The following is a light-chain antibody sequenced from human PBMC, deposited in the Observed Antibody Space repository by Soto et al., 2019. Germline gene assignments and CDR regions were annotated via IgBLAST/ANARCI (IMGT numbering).Light chain of an antibody. CDR1: SSDVGGYNY. Sequence: QSALTQPASVSGSPGQSITISCTGTSSDVGGYNYVSWYQHHPGKAPKLIIYDVTNRPSGVSNPFSGSKSGNTASLTISGLQPEDEADYYCSSYTTSNNRQIVLGTGTKVTVL. CDR3: SSYTTSNNRQIV. CDR2: DVT. V-gene: IGLV2-14*03. J-gene: IGLJ1*01.